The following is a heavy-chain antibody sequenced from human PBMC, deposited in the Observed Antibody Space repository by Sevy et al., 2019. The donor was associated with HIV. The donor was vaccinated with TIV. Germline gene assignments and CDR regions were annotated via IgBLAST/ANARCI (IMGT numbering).Heavy chain of an antibody. CDR3: ARHGMSATADY. V-gene: IGHV4-59*08. CDR1: GGSMINYH. Sequence: SETLSLTCTVSGGSMINYHWSWIRQPPGKGLEWIGFIYDSMTSKYNSSFMSRVSISGDPSKNQFSLRLNSVTAVDTAVYYCARHGMSATADYWGQGILVTVSS. CDR2: IYDSMTS. D-gene: IGHD6-13*01. J-gene: IGHJ4*02.